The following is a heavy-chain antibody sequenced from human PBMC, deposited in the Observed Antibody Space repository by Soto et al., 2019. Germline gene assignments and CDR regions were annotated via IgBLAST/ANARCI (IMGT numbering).Heavy chain of an antibody. CDR3: ARVSRYCSSTSCPTDAFDI. Sequence: KPSETLSLTCTVSGGSISSGGYYWSWIRQHPGKGLEWIGYIYYSGSTYYNPSLKSRVTISVDTSKNQFSLKLSSVTAADTAVYYCARVSRYCSSTSCPTDAFDIWGQGTMVTVSS. V-gene: IGHV4-31*03. CDR1: GGSISSGGYY. D-gene: IGHD2-2*01. CDR2: IYYSGST. J-gene: IGHJ3*02.